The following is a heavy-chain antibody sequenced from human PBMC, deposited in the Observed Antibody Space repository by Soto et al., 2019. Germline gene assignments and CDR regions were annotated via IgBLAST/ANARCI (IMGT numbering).Heavy chain of an antibody. CDR2: ISTYNGNT. V-gene: IGHV1-18*01. CDR3: ARWTTNYGMDV. J-gene: IGHJ6*02. CDR1: GYTFISYE. Sequence: QVQLVQSGAEVKKPGASVKVSCKASGYTFISYEITWVRQAPGQGPEWMGWISTYNGNTNYAQKLQGRVTMTTDTSTSTAYMELRSLRSNDTAVYYCARWTTNYGMDVWGQGTTVTVSS.